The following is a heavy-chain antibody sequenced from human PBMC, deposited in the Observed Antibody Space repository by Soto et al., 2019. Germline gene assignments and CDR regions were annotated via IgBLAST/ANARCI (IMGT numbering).Heavy chain of an antibody. V-gene: IGHV1-69*02. D-gene: IGHD4-17*01. CDR2: IIPILGIA. J-gene: IGHJ5*02. Sequence: QVQLVQSGAEVKKPGSSVKVSCKASGGTFSSYTISWVRQAPGQGLEWMGRIIPILGIANYAQKFQGRVTITADKSTSTAYMELSSLRSEATAVYYCASLGGYGDYVSNWFDPWGQGTLVTVSS. CDR1: GGTFSSYT. CDR3: ASLGGYGDYVSNWFDP.